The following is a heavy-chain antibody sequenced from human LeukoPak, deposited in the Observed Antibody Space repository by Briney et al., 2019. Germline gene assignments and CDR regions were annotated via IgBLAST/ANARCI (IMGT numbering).Heavy chain of an antibody. CDR1: GFTVSYNY. CDR3: ARDEDEYGGKD. D-gene: IGHD4-23*01. J-gene: IGHJ4*02. Sequence: HSGGSLRLSCAASGFTVSYNYMTWVRQAPGKGLEWVSVIYSGGRTYYADSVKGRFTISRDNSKNTLYLQMNSLRAEDTAMYFCARDEDEYGGKDWGQGTLVTVSS. CDR2: IYSGGRT. V-gene: IGHV3-53*01.